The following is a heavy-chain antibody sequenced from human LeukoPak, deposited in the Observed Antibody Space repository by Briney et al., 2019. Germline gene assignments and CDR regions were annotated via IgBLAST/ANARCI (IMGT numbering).Heavy chain of an antibody. Sequence: PGGSLRLSCAASGFIFSSYAMSWVRQAPGKGLEWVSSISGSGGSTYYADSGKGRFTISRDNSKNTLYLQMNSLRAEDTAVYYCAKDQPSKTYYYDSSVSPAPSFDYWGQGTLVTVSS. CDR1: GFIFSSYA. J-gene: IGHJ4*02. CDR2: ISGSGGST. CDR3: AKDQPSKTYYYDSSVSPAPSFDY. D-gene: IGHD3-22*01. V-gene: IGHV3-23*01.